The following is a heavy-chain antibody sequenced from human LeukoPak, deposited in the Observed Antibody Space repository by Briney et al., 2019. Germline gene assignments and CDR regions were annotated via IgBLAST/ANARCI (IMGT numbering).Heavy chain of an antibody. V-gene: IGHV4-38-2*02. J-gene: IGHJ5*02. Sequence: SETLSLTCTVSGYSISSGYYWGWIRQPPGKGLEWIGSIYHSGSTYYNPSLKSRVTISVDTSKNQFSLKLSSVTAADTAVYYCARGRYYYGSGSWEEYNWFDPWGQGTLVTVSS. CDR3: ARGRYYYGSGSWEEYNWFDP. D-gene: IGHD3-10*01. CDR2: IYHSGST. CDR1: GYSISSGYY.